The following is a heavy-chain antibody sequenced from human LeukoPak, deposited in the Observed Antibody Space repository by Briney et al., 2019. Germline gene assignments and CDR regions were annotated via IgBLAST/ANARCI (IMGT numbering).Heavy chain of an antibody. CDR3: AKVGGGYQLLYDYFDY. J-gene: IGHJ4*02. V-gene: IGHV3-23*01. D-gene: IGHD2-2*02. Sequence: GESLKISCAASGFTFSSYAMSWVRQAPGKGLEWVSAISGSGGSTYYADSVKGRFTISRDNSKNTLYLQMNSLRAEDTAVYYCAKVGGGYQLLYDYFDYWGQGTLVTVSS. CDR1: GFTFSSYA. CDR2: ISGSGGST.